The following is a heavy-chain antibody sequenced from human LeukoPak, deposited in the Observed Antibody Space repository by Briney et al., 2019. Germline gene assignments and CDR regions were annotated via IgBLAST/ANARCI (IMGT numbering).Heavy chain of an antibody. D-gene: IGHD6-13*01. CDR3: AGAHSSSWTLDY. Sequence: VASVKVSCKASGYTFTSYGISWVRQAPGQGLEWMGWISAYNGNTNYAQKLQGRVTMTTDTSTSTAYIELRSLRYDDTAVYYFAGAHSSSWTLDYWGQGTLVTVSS. J-gene: IGHJ4*02. CDR2: ISAYNGNT. CDR1: GYTFTSYG. V-gene: IGHV1-18*01.